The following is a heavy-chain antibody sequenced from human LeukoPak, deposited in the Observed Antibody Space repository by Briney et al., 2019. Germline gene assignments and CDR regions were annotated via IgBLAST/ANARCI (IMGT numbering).Heavy chain of an antibody. D-gene: IGHD3-22*01. CDR3: AREVDDSSGYYYVNY. CDR2: INHSGST. J-gene: IGHJ4*02. CDR1: GGSISSYY. Sequence: SETLSLTCTVSGGSISSYYWSWIRQPPGKGLEWIGEINHSGSTNYNPSLKSRVTISVDTSKNQFSLKLSSVTAADTAVYYCAREVDDSSGYYYVNYWGQGTLVTVSS. V-gene: IGHV4-34*01.